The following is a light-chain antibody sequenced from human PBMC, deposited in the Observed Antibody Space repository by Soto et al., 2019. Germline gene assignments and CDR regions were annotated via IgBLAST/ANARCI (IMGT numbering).Light chain of an antibody. CDR2: EVS. V-gene: IGLV2-8*01. CDR3: SSYAGSNPL. CDR1: SSDVGGYNY. Sequence: QSALTQPPSASGSPGQSVTISWTGTSSDVGGYNYVSWYQQHPGKAPKLMIYEVSKRPSGVPDRFSGSKSGNTASLTVSGLQAEDEADYYCSSYAGSNPLFGGGTKLTAL. J-gene: IGLJ2*01.